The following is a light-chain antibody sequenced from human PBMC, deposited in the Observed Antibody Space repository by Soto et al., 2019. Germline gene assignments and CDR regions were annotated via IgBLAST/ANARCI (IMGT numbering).Light chain of an antibody. CDR3: NSYTSNNTYV. Sequence: QSVLTQPASVSGTPGQAITISCSGTSSDVRAFNYVSWYQQHPGKAPKLMIYDVSNRPSGVSNRFSGSKSGNTASLNTSGLRAEDEADYYCNSYTSNNTYVFGTGTKVTVL. CDR2: DVS. V-gene: IGLV2-14*03. J-gene: IGLJ1*01. CDR1: SSDVRAFNY.